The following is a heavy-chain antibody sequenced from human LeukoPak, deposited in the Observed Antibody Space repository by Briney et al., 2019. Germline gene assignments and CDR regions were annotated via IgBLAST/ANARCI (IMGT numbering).Heavy chain of an antibody. D-gene: IGHD6-19*01. Sequence: ASVKVSCKASGYSFTSYAYNWVRQAPGQGLEWMGWINPNSGGTNFAQKFQGRVTMTRDTSISTAYMELSRLRSDDTAVYYCARPYSSGWTTGYWGQGTLVTVSS. CDR3: ARPYSSGWTTGY. J-gene: IGHJ4*02. CDR2: INPNSGGT. V-gene: IGHV1-2*02. CDR1: GYSFTSYA.